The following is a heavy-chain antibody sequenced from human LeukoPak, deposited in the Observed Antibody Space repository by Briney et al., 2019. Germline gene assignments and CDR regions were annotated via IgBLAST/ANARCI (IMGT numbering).Heavy chain of an antibody. CDR1: GFTFSSYS. Sequence: GGSLRLSCAASGFTFSSYSMNWVHQAPGKGLEWVSSISSSSSYTYYADSVKGRFTISRDNAKNSLYLQMNSLRAEDTAVYYCARSGRRYSSSMYYFDYWGQGTLVTVSS. CDR3: ARSGRRYSSSMYYFDY. D-gene: IGHD6-13*01. V-gene: IGHV3-21*01. CDR2: ISSSSSYT. J-gene: IGHJ4*02.